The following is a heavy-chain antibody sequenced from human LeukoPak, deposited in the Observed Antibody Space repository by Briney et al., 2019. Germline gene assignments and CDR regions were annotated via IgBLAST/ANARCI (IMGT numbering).Heavy chain of an antibody. CDR3: AKGDYYGSGSFFKNGMDV. Sequence: PGGSLRLSCAASGFTFSSYAMSWVRQAPGKGLEWVSAVTASAGNTYYADSVKGRFTISRDNSKNTLYLQVYSLRAEDTAVYYCAKGDYYGSGSFFKNGMDVWGQGTTVTVSS. D-gene: IGHD3-10*01. J-gene: IGHJ6*02. CDR2: VTASAGNT. V-gene: IGHV3-23*01. CDR1: GFTFSSYA.